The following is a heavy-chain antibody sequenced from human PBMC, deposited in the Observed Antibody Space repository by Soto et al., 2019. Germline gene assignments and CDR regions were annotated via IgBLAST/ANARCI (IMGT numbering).Heavy chain of an antibody. V-gene: IGHV4-38-2*01. Sequence: SETLSLTCAVSGYSISSGYYWGWIRQPPGKGLEWIGSIYHSGSTYYNPSLKSRVTISVDTSKNQFSLKLSSVTAADTAVYYCAITIVVVQGQYDYFDYWGQGTLVTVSS. CDR3: AITIVVVQGQYDYFDY. J-gene: IGHJ4*02. CDR2: IYHSGST. CDR1: GYSISSGYY. D-gene: IGHD3-22*01.